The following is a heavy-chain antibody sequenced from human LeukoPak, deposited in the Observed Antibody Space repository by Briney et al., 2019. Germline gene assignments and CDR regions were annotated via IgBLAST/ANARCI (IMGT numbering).Heavy chain of an antibody. J-gene: IGHJ4*02. D-gene: IGHD6-19*01. CDR2: FDPEDGET. CDR1: GYTLTELS. Sequence: ASVKVPCKVSGYTLTELSMHWVRQAPGKGLEWMGGFDPEDGETIYAQKFQGRVTMTEDTFTDPAYMELSSLRSEDTAVYYCATAAVAGTGRAPGVYFDYWGQGTLVTVSS. V-gene: IGHV1-24*01. CDR3: ATAAVAGTGRAPGVYFDY.